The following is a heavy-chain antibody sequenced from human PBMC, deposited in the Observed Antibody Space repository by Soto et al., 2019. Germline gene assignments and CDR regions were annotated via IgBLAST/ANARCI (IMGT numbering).Heavy chain of an antibody. V-gene: IGHV3-23*01. CDR3: APERCSDNDCYFTDT. CDR1: GFTFSSYA. CDR2: LSGSGATT. D-gene: IGHD2-21*02. Sequence: GGSLRLSCGASGFTFSSYAMSWFRQAPGKGLEWVSRLSGSGATTKYADSVEGRFTISRDNSKNTLYLQMDGLSAEDTAIYYCAPERCSDNDCYFTDTWGQGTLATVSS. J-gene: IGHJ5*02.